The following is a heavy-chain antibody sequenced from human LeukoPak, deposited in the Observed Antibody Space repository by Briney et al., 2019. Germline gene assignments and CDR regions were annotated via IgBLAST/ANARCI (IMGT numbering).Heavy chain of an antibody. D-gene: IGHD1-1*01. CDR2: ISYDGSNK. CDR1: GFTFSNYA. J-gene: IGHJ4*02. CDR3: ARDRLDGNNWNDCDY. V-gene: IGHV3-30-3*01. Sequence: GGSLRLSCAASGFTFSNYAMHWVRQAPGKGLEWLAIISYDGSNKYYADSVKGRFTISRDNSKNTLYVQMNGLRVDDTAVYYCARDRLDGNNWNDCDYWGQGTLVTVSS.